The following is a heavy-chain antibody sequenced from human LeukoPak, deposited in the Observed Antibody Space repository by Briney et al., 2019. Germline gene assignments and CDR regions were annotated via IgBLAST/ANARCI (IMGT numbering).Heavy chain of an antibody. CDR2: MNPNSGNT. Sequence: ASVKVSCKASGYTFTSYDINWVRQATGQGLEWMGWMNPNSGNTGYAQKFQGRVTMTRNTSISTAYMELSSLRSEDTAVYYCATDLRGYSYGQIDYWGQGTLVTVSS. D-gene: IGHD5-18*01. CDR3: ATDLRGYSYGQIDY. V-gene: IGHV1-8*01. J-gene: IGHJ4*02. CDR1: GYTFTSYD.